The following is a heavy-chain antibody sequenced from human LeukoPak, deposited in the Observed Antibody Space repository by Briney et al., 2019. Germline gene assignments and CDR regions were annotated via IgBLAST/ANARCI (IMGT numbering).Heavy chain of an antibody. CDR3: AKSLRDGITIFGVVMRFPDY. CDR1: GFTFDDYA. J-gene: IGHJ4*02. CDR2: ISWDGGST. V-gene: IGHV3-43D*03. D-gene: IGHD3-3*01. Sequence: GGSLRLSCAASGFTFDDYAMHWVRQAPGKGLEWASLISWDGGSTYYADSVKGRFTISRDNSKNSLYLQMNSRRAEDTAVYYCAKSLRDGITIFGVVMRFPDYWGQGTLVTVSS.